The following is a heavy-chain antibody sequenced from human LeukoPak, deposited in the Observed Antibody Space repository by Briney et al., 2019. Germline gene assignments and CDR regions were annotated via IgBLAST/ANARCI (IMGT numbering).Heavy chain of an antibody. J-gene: IGHJ5*02. Sequence: ASVKVSCKASGYTFTSYYMHWVRQAPGQGLEWMGIINPSGGSTSYAQKLQGRVTMTRDTSTGTVYMELSSLRSEDTAVYYCARDRGSGSYYRRFWFDPWGQGTLVTVSS. CDR2: INPSGGST. CDR1: GYTFTSYY. D-gene: IGHD1-26*01. CDR3: ARDRGSGSYYRRFWFDP. V-gene: IGHV1-46*01.